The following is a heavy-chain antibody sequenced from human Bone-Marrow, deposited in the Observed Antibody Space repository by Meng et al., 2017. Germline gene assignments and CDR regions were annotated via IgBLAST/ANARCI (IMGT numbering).Heavy chain of an antibody. D-gene: IGHD6-25*01. CDR3: ARDEDISAAGKLYGDY. CDR2: IDPKSGDT. CDR1: GYNFPDYY. J-gene: IGHJ4*02. V-gene: IGHV1-2*06. Sequence: ASVKVSCKPSGYNFPDYYIHWVRRAPGQGLEWMGRIDPKSGDTHYAQKFQARVTMTGDTSSSTAFMELSGMRSGDTAMYYCARDEDISAAGKLYGDYWGQGTLVTVSS.